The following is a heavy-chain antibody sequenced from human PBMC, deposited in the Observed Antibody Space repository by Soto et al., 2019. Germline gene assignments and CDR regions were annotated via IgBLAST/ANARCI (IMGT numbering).Heavy chain of an antibody. D-gene: IGHD2-15*01. CDR1: GFTFSASA. CDR2: IRSNGRT. V-gene: IGHV3-73*01. Sequence: GGSLRLSCAASGFTFSASAMHWVRQASGKGLEWVGRIRSNGRTAYAASMQGRFTISRDDSKKTAYLQLNSLKTDDTAVYYCARLDCSGGSCYPYYFEHWGQGALVTVSS. J-gene: IGHJ4*02. CDR3: ARLDCSGGSCYPYYFEH.